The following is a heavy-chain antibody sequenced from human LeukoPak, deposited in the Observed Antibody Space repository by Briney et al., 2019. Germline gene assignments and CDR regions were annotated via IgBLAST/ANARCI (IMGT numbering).Heavy chain of an antibody. V-gene: IGHV4-39*07. CDR2: IYYSGST. CDR1: GGSISSSSYY. D-gene: IGHD3-22*01. Sequence: SETLSLTCTVSGGSISSSSYYWGWIRQPPGKGLEWIGSIYYSGSTYYNPSLKSRVTISVDTSKNQFSLKLSSVTAADTAVYYCARRQDDSSGYYWFFDYWGQGTLVTVSS. J-gene: IGHJ4*02. CDR3: ARRQDDSSGYYWFFDY.